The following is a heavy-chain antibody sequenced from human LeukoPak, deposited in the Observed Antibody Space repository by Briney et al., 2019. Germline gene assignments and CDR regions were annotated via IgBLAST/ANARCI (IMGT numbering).Heavy chain of an antibody. CDR1: GFTFSSYA. V-gene: IGHV3-30-3*01. CDR2: ISYDGSNK. J-gene: IGHJ5*02. Sequence: GGSLRLSCAASGFTFSSYAMHWVRQAPGKGLEWVAVISYDGSNKYYADSVKGRFTITRDNSKNTLYLQMNSLRAEDTAVYYCAKDVDGSGDWFDPWGQGTLVTVSS. CDR3: AKDVDGSGDWFDP. D-gene: IGHD3-10*01.